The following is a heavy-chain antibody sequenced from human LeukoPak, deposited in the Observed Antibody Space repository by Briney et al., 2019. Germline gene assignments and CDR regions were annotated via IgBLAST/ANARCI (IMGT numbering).Heavy chain of an antibody. CDR2: INHRGSS. D-gene: IGHD2-8*01. CDR3: ARGSSFDGYCTPGACDAGYYDI. CDR1: GDSFNAYV. J-gene: IGHJ4*02. Sequence: AETLSLTCALYGDSFNAYVSNWIRQAPGKSLEYIGYINHRGSSLYNPSLKTRVTLSVDTSKNQFSLKLTSVTAADTAVYYCARGSSFDGYCTPGACDAGYYDIWGQGTPVIVSS. V-gene: IGHV4-34*01.